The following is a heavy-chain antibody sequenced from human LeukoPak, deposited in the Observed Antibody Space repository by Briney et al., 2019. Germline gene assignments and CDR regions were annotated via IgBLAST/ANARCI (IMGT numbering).Heavy chain of an antibody. CDR1: GYTFTNYG. CDR2: ISTYNVDT. CDR3: PMYYYGSGNYMAYFDY. J-gene: IGHJ4*02. Sequence: ASVKVSCKASGYTFTNYGISWGRQAPGQGLELMGGISTYNVDTNYAQNLQSRVTMTTDTSTSTAYMELRSPRSPETGVYYCPMYYYGSGNYMAYFDYWGQGTLVSVS. V-gene: IGHV1-18*01. D-gene: IGHD3-10*01.